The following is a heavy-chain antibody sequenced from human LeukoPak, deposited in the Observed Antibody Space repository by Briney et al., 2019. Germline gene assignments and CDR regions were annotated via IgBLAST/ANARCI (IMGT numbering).Heavy chain of an antibody. CDR3: ARGETKKEAFDI. Sequence: ASVKVSCKASGGTFSSYAISWVRQAPGQGPEWMGGTIPIFGTVNYAQKFQGRVTITTDESTSTAYMELSSLRSEDTAVYYCARGETKKEAFDIWGQGTMVTVSS. J-gene: IGHJ3*02. CDR1: GGTFSSYA. D-gene: IGHD1-1*01. CDR2: TIPIFGTV. V-gene: IGHV1-69*05.